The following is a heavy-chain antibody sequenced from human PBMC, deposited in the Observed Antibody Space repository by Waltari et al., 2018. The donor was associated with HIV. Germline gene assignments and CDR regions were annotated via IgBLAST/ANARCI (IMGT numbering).Heavy chain of an antibody. CDR2: ISYYGDNK. Sequence: QVQLVESGGGVVQPGRSVRPPCAASRFTFSCYAMHWVRQAPGKGLEWVAVISYYGDNKYYADSVKGRFTISRDNSKNTLYLQMNSLRAEDTAVYYCAKGASGWSPGYWGQGTLVTVSS. CDR1: RFTFSCYA. J-gene: IGHJ4*02. D-gene: IGHD6-19*01. V-gene: IGHV3-30*18. CDR3: AKGASGWSPGY.